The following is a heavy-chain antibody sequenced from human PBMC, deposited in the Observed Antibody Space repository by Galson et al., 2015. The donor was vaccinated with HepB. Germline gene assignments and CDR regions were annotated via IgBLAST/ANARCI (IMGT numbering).Heavy chain of an antibody. CDR2: IRSKAYGGTT. CDR1: GFTFGDYA. J-gene: IGHJ1*01. CDR3: TRGYYYDSSGYYYVGYFQH. V-gene: IGHV3-49*03. Sequence: SLRLSCAASGFTFGDYAMSWFRQAPGKGLEWVGFIRSKAYGGTTEYAASVKGRFTISRDDSKSIAYLQLNSLKTEDTAVYSCTRGYYYDSSGYYYVGYFQHWGQGTLVTVSS. D-gene: IGHD3-22*01.